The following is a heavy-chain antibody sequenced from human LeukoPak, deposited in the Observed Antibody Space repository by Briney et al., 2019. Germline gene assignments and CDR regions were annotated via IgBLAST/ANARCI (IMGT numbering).Heavy chain of an antibody. CDR1: GGSISSSSYY. CDR3: ARDLTMVRGVIDWFDP. D-gene: IGHD3-10*01. V-gene: IGHV4-39*06. Sequence: SETLSLTCTVSGGSISSSSYYWGWIRQPPGKGLEWIGSIYYSGSTYYNPSLKSRVTISVDTSKNQFPLKLSSVTAADTAVYYCARDLTMVRGVIDWFDPWGQGTLVTVSS. CDR2: IYYSGST. J-gene: IGHJ5*02.